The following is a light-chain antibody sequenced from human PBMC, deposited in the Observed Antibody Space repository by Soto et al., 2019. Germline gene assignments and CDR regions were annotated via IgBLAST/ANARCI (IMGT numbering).Light chain of an antibody. CDR2: KAA. CDR3: QHYNSFSRT. J-gene: IGKJ1*01. CDR1: DNIVHW. V-gene: IGKV1-5*03. Sequence: DIQMTQSPSTRSASVGDRVAITCRASDNIVHWVAWYQQKPGKAPKLLIYKAANLADEVPSRFAGSGSGTDFTLTISRRQPDDFETYYCQHYNSFSRTFGQGTKVDIK.